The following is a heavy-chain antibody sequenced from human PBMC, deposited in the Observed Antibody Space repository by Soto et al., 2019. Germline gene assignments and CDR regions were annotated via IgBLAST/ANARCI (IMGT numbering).Heavy chain of an antibody. CDR2: LHSDGSTT. CDR3: AKALRFPVY. D-gene: IGHD3-3*01. Sequence: GGSLRLSCAASGFIFSGYWMHWVRQAPGKGLVWVSRLHSDGSTTTYADSVKGRFTISRDNSKNTLYLQMNSLRAEDTAVYYCAKALRFPVYWGQGTLVTVSS. CDR1: GFIFSGYW. V-gene: IGHV3-74*03. J-gene: IGHJ4*02.